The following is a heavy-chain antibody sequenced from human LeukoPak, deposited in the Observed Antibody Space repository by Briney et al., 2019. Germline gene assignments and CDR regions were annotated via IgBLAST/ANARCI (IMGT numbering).Heavy chain of an antibody. V-gene: IGHV6-1*01. CDR2: TYYNSQWYN. J-gene: IGHJ4*02. CDR3: ARGRDVVVVPAADFDY. CDR1: GDSVSRNNIA. Sequence: SQTLSLTCAISGDSVSRNNIAWNWIRQSPLRGLEWLGRTYYNSQWYNDYAVSVRSRITINPDTSKNQFSLQLNSVTLEDTAVYFCARGRDVVVVPAADFDYWGQGILVTVSS. D-gene: IGHD2-2*01.